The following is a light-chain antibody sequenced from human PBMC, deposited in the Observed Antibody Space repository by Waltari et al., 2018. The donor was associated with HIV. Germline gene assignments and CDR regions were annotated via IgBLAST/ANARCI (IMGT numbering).Light chain of an antibody. J-gene: IGLJ2*01. V-gene: IGLV1-40*01. CDR2: GNN. CDR1: SSNIGARYD. CDR3: QSYDSSLTGSV. Sequence: QSVLTQPPSESGAPGQGVTIPCTGSSSNIGARYDVHSYQQVPGTAPKLLIYGNNNRPSGVPDRFSASKSGASPSLAITGLQAEDEADYYCQSYDSSLTGSVFGGGTKLTVL.